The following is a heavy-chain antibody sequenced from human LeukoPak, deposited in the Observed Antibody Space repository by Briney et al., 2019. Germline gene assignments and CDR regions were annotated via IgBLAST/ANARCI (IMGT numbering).Heavy chain of an antibody. D-gene: IGHD3-16*01. CDR2: IYYSGST. J-gene: IGHJ4*02. Sequence: SETLSLTCAVYGGSFSGYYWSWIRQPPGKGLEWIGSIYYSGSTYYNPSLKSRVTISVDTSKNQFSLKLSSVTAADTAVYYCARINMITFGGVDWGQGTLVTVSS. V-gene: IGHV4-34*01. CDR1: GGSFSGYY. CDR3: ARINMITFGGVD.